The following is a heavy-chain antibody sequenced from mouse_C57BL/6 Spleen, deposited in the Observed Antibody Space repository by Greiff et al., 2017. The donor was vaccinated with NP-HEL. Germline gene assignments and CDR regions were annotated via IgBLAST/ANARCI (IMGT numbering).Heavy chain of an antibody. V-gene: IGHV1-53*01. CDR2: INPSNGGT. D-gene: IGHD3-1*01. CDR3: ARAGGSRSYWYCDV. Sequence: QVQLQQPGTELVKPGASVKLSCKASGYTFTSYWMHWVKQRPGQGLEWIGNINPSNGGTNYNEKFKSKATLTVDKSSSTAYMQLSSLTSEDSAVYYCARAGGSRSYWYCDVWGTGTTVTVSS. CDR1: GYTFTSYW. J-gene: IGHJ1*03.